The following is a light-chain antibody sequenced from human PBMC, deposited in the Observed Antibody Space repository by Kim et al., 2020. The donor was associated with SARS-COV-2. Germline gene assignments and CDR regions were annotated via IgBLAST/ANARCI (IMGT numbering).Light chain of an antibody. CDR3: QSYNRSNVV. Sequence: KNVTISCTRSSGSIDDNYVQWYQQRPGAVPTAVIYEDDQRPSGVSDRFSGSIDNSSNSASLTISGLKTEDEADYYCQSYNRSNVVFGGGTQLTVL. V-gene: IGLV6-57*03. CDR1: SGSIDDNY. CDR2: EDD. J-gene: IGLJ2*01.